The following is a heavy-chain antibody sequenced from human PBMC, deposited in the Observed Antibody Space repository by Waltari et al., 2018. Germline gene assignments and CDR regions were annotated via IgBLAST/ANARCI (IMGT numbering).Heavy chain of an antibody. CDR2: IVVGSGNT. D-gene: IGHD3-3*01. Sequence: QMQLVQSGPEVKKPGTSVKVSCKASGFTFTSSAMQWVRQARGQRLEWIGLIVVGSGNTNYAQKFQERVTITRDMSTSTAYMELSSLRSEDTAVYYCAAAYYDFWSGYPTFDYWGQGTLVTVSS. V-gene: IGHV1-58*02. J-gene: IGHJ4*02. CDR1: GFTFTSSA. CDR3: AAAYYDFWSGYPTFDY.